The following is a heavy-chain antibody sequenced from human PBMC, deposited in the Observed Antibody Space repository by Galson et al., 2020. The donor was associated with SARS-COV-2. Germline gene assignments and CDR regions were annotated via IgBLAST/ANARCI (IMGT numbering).Heavy chain of an antibody. D-gene: IGHD3-22*01. CDR1: GFTFNNYE. Sequence: TGGSLRLSCAASGFTFNNYEMTWVRQAPGKGLEWISYISSRATNTYYADSVKGRFTISRDNAKNSLFLQMNSLRADDTALYYCARIPSATLIGTYYFYSMDVWGQGTTVTVSS. V-gene: IGHV3-48*03. CDR3: ARIPSATLIGTYYFYSMDV. CDR2: ISSRATNT. J-gene: IGHJ6*02.